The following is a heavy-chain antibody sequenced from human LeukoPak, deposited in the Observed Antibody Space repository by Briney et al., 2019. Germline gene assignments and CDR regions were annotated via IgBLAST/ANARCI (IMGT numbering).Heavy chain of an antibody. J-gene: IGHJ4*02. Sequence: PGGSLRLSCAASGFTFSGYAIRWVRQAPGKGLEWVAVISSDGRDKHHADSVKGRFTISRDNSKNTLYLQTNSLRAEDTAVYYCARDLRRFAAYYFDYWGQGTLVTVSS. CDR2: ISSDGRDK. D-gene: IGHD5/OR15-5a*01. CDR3: ARDLRRFAAYYFDY. CDR1: GFTFSGYA. V-gene: IGHV3-30*03.